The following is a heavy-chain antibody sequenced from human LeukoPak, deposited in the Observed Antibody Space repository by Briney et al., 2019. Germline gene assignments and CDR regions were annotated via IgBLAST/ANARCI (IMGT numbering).Heavy chain of an antibody. D-gene: IGHD3-10*01. J-gene: IGHJ4*02. CDR3: ATQSMVRGVSEFDY. V-gene: IGHV3-23*01. Sequence: PGGSLRLSCAASGFTFSDYYMSWVRQAPGKGLEWVSAISGSGGSTYYADSVKGRFTISRDNSKNTLYLQMNSLRAEDTAVYYCATQSMVRGVSEFDYWGQGTLVTVSS. CDR1: GFTFSDYY. CDR2: ISGSGGST.